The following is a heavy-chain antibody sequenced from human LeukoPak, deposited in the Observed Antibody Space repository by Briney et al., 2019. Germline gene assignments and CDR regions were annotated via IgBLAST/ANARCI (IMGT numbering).Heavy chain of an antibody. CDR1: GGSISSYY. V-gene: IGHV4-34*01. CDR2: INHSGST. Sequence: SETLSLTCTVSGGSISSYYWSWIRQPAGKGLEWIGEINHSGSTNYNPSLKSRVTISVDTSKNQFSLKLSSVTAADTAVYYCASPDILTGYGFDYWGQGTLVTVSS. CDR3: ASPDILTGYGFDY. J-gene: IGHJ4*02. D-gene: IGHD3-9*01.